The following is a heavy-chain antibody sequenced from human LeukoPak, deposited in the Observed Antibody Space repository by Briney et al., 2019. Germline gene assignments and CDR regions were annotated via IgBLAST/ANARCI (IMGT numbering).Heavy chain of an antibody. D-gene: IGHD1-26*01. V-gene: IGHV4-61*02. CDR1: GGSISSGSYY. CDR3: ARAGGSYRSYAFDI. J-gene: IGHJ3*02. CDR2: IYTSGST. Sequence: PSETLSLTYTVSGGSISSGSYYWSWIRQPAGKGLEWIGRIYTSGSTNYNPSLKSRVTISVDTSKNQFSLKLSSVTAADTAVYYCARAGGSYRSYAFDIWGQGTMVTVSS.